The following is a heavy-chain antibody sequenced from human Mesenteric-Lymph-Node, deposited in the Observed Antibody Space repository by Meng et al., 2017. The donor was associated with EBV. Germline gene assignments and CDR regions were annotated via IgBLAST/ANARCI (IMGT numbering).Heavy chain of an antibody. Sequence: QITLKESGPKLVKPTQTLTLTCTFSGFSLSTSGVGVGWIRQPPGKALEWLALIYWDDDKRYSPSLKSRLTITKDTSKNQVVLTMTNMDPVDTATYYCARAVVVITGDWFDPWGQGTLVTVSS. CDR1: GFSLSTSGVG. V-gene: IGHV2-5*02. J-gene: IGHJ5*02. CDR2: IYWDDDK. CDR3: ARAVVVITGDWFDP. D-gene: IGHD3-22*01.